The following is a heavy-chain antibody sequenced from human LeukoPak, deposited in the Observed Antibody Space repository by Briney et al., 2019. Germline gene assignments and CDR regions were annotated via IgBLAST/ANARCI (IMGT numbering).Heavy chain of an antibody. Sequence: ASVKVSCKASGYTFTSYGISWVRQAPGQGLEWMGWISAYNGNTNYAQKLQGRVTMTTDTSTSTAYMELRSLRSDDTAVYYCARTPKAPAAPLDWDFDYWGQGTQVTVSS. CDR3: ARTPKAPAAPLDWDFDY. D-gene: IGHD2-2*01. CDR1: GYTFTSYG. V-gene: IGHV1-18*01. J-gene: IGHJ4*02. CDR2: ISAYNGNT.